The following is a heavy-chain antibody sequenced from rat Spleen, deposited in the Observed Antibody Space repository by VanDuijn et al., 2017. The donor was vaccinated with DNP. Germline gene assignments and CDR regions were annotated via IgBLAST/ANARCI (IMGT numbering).Heavy chain of an antibody. CDR1: GFSLTSYN. J-gene: IGHJ2*01. CDR3: ARSGATITTSFDY. Sequence: QVQLKESGPGLVQPSQTLSLTCTVSGFSLTSYNVHWVRQPTGKGLEWMGIIWTGGSTDYNSALKSLLSISRDTSKSQVFLKMNSLQTEDTAMYFCARSGATITTSFDYWGQGVMVTVSS. CDR2: IWTGGST. V-gene: IGHV2-30*01. D-gene: IGHD1-4*01.